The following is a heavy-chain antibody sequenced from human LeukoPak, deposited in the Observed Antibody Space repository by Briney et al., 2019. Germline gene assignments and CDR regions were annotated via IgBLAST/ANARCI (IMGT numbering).Heavy chain of an antibody. V-gene: IGHV4-61*08. CDR3: ARDNWNYGSSMDV. Sequence: SQTLSLTCAVSGGSISSGGYSWSWIRQPPGKGLEWIGYIYYSGSANYNPSLKSRVTISVDTSKNQFSLKLSSVTAADTAVYYCARDNWNYGSSMDVWGQGTTVTVSS. J-gene: IGHJ6*02. CDR2: IYYSGSA. D-gene: IGHD1-7*01. CDR1: GGSISSGGYS.